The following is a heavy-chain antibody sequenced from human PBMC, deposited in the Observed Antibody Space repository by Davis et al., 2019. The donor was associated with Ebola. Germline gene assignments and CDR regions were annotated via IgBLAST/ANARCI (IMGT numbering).Heavy chain of an antibody. CDR1: GFTFSSYW. CDR3: ARDGSGGGEYYFDY. V-gene: IGHV3-74*01. J-gene: IGHJ4*02. CDR2: INSDGSST. D-gene: IGHD3-10*01. Sequence: GESLKISCAASGFTFSSYWMHWVRQAPGKGLVWVSRINSDGSSTSYADSVKGRFTISRDNAKNTLYLQMNSLRAEDTAVYYCARDGSGGGEYYFDYWGQGTLVTVSS.